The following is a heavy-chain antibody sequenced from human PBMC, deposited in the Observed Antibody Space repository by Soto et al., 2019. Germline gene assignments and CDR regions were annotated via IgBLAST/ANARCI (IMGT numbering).Heavy chain of an antibody. D-gene: IGHD5-12*01. J-gene: IGHJ6*02. CDR1: GGSISSSSYY. V-gene: IGHV4-39*01. CDR3: ARYIVAPYYYYGMDV. CDR2: IFYSGST. Sequence: PSETLSLTCTVSGGSISSSSYYWGWIRQPPGKGLEWIGSIFYSGSTYYNPSLKSRVTISVDTSKNQFSLKLSSVTAADTAMYYCARYIVAPYYYYGMDVWGQGTTVTVSS.